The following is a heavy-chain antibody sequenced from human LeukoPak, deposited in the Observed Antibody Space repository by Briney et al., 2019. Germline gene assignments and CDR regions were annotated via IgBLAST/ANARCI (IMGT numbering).Heavy chain of an antibody. Sequence: GGSLRLSCAASGFTFSDYYMSWIRQAPGKGLEWVSYISSSSSYTNYADSVKGRFTISRDNAENSLYLQMNSLRAEDTAVYYCARVPDGDYQDYWGQGTLVTVSS. J-gene: IGHJ4*02. CDR3: ARVPDGDYQDY. CDR2: ISSSSSYT. V-gene: IGHV3-11*06. D-gene: IGHD4-17*01. CDR1: GFTFSDYY.